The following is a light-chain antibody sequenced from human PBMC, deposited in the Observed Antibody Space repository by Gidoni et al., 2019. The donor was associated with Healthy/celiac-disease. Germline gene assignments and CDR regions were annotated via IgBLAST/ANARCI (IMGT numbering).Light chain of an antibody. Sequence: ALGQTVRITCQGDSLRGYYASWYQQKPGQAPVLVIYGKNNRPSGIPDRFSGSSSGNTASLTITGAQAEDEADYYCNSRDSSGNPLFGGGTKLTVL. J-gene: IGLJ2*01. V-gene: IGLV3-19*01. CDR2: GKN. CDR3: NSRDSSGNPL. CDR1: SLRGYY.